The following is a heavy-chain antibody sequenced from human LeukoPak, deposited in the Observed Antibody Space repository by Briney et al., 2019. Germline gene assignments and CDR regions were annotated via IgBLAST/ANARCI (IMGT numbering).Heavy chain of an antibody. D-gene: IGHD3-3*01. V-gene: IGHV3-21*01. Sequence: GGSLRLSCAASGFTFSSYSMNWVRQAPGKGLEWVSSISSSSSYIYYADSVKGRFTISRDNAKNSLYLQMNSLRAEDTAVYYCARDTPSIFGVFALFDYWGQETLVTVSS. CDR3: ARDTPSIFGVFALFDY. CDR2: ISSSSSYI. J-gene: IGHJ4*02. CDR1: GFTFSSYS.